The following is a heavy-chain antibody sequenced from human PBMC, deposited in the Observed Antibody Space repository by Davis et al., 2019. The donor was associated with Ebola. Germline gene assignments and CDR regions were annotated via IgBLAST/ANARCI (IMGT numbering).Heavy chain of an antibody. CDR1: GYTFRNSA. Sequence: AASVKVSCKASGYTFRNSAISWVRQAPGQGLEWMGWISAYNGNTNYAQILQGRVTMTTDTSTGTAYMELRSLRSDDTAVYFCAREIADALMDQYYYTMDVWGQGTTVTVSS. CDR3: AREIADALMDQYYYTMDV. CDR2: ISAYNGNT. J-gene: IGHJ6*02. D-gene: IGHD2-15*01. V-gene: IGHV1-18*01.